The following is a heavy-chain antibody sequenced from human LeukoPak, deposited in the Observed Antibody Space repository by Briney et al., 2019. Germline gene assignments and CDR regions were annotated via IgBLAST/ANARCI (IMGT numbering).Heavy chain of an antibody. Sequence: GGSLRLSCAASGFKFDDRGMSWVRQAPGKGLEWVSGLNRSGGKTGYADSVKGRFTISRDNSKNFVVLQMNSLRVEDTAFYCARSASVAADYYFDSWGQGTLVTVSS. CDR3: ARSASVAADYYFDS. CDR1: GFKFDDRG. J-gene: IGHJ4*02. CDR2: LNRSGGKT. D-gene: IGHD6-19*01. V-gene: IGHV3-20*01.